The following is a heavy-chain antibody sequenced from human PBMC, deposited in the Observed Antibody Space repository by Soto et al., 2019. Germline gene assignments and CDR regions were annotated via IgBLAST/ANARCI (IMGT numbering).Heavy chain of an antibody. CDR2: ISYDGSNK. CDR3: AKDYYDSSGYYSDY. V-gene: IGHV3-30*18. D-gene: IGHD3-22*01. CDR1: GFTFSSYG. Sequence: GGSLRLSCAASGFTFSSYGMHWVRQAPGKGLEWVAVISYDGSNKYYADSLKGRFNISRDNSKNTLYLQMNSLRAEDTAVYYCAKDYYDSSGYYSDYWGQGTLVTVSS. J-gene: IGHJ4*02.